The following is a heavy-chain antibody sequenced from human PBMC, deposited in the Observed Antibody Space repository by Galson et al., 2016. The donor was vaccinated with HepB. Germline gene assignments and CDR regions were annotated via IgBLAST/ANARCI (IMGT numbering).Heavy chain of an antibody. J-gene: IGHJ2*01. D-gene: IGHD1-14*01. Sequence: SLRLSCAASGFTFSSYAMHWVRQAPGKGLEWVAVISFDGSNKYYADSVKGRFTISRDNSKNTLSLQMNSLRDEDTAVYYCAKEATSTTGAKTKRVWYSDLWGRGTLVTVAS. CDR1: GFTFSSYA. V-gene: IGHV3-30-3*01. CDR3: AKEATSTTGAKTKRVWYSDL. CDR2: ISFDGSNK.